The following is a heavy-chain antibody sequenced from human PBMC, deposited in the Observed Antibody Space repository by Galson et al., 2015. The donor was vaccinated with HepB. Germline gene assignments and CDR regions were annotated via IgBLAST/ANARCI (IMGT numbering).Heavy chain of an antibody. V-gene: IGHV3-23*01. Sequence: SLRLSCAASGFTFSSYAMSWVRQAPGKGLEWVTAISGSGGSTYYADSVKGRFTISRDNSKNTLYLQMNSLRAEDTAVYYCAKDLEWELTAMGAFDIWGQGTMVTVSS. CDR2: ISGSGGST. J-gene: IGHJ3*02. CDR3: AKDLEWELTAMGAFDI. D-gene: IGHD1-26*01. CDR1: GFTFSSYA.